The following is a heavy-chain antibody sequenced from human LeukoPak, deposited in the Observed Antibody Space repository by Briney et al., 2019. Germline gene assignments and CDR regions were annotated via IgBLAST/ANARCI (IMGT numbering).Heavy chain of an antibody. Sequence: GGSLRLSCAASGFTFSDYYMSWIRQAPGKGLEWVSYISSSGSTIYYADSVKGRFTISRDNAKNSLYLQMNSLRAEDTAVYYCARRGDSSGYYYEYNWFDPCGQGTLVTVSS. CDR1: GFTFSDYY. D-gene: IGHD3-22*01. V-gene: IGHV3-11*01. CDR2: ISSSGSTI. CDR3: ARRGDSSGYYYEYNWFDP. J-gene: IGHJ5*02.